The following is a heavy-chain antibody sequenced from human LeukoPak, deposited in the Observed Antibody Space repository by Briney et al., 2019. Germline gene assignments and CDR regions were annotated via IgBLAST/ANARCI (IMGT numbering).Heavy chain of an antibody. CDR1: GFTFSSYS. J-gene: IGHJ4*02. CDR3: ARGLEAAAGSFDY. CDR2: ISSSSSYI. Sequence: PGGSLRLSCAASGFTFSSYSMNWVRQAPGKGLGWVSSISSSSSYIHYADSVKGRFTISRDNAKNSLYLQMNSLRAEDTAVYYCARGLEAAAGSFDYWGQGTLVTVSS. D-gene: IGHD6-13*01. V-gene: IGHV3-21*01.